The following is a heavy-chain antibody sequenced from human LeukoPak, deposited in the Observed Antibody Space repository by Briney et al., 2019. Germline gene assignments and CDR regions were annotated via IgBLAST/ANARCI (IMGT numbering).Heavy chain of an antibody. V-gene: IGHV1-2*02. Sequence: ASVKVSCKASGYTFTSYGISWVRQAPGQGLEWMGWINPNSGGTNYAQKFQGRVTMTRDTSISTAYMELSRLRSDDTAVYYCATPTRIAAAGLDFDYWGQGTLVTVSS. CDR1: GYTFTSYG. D-gene: IGHD6-13*01. CDR2: INPNSGGT. CDR3: ATPTRIAAAGLDFDY. J-gene: IGHJ4*02.